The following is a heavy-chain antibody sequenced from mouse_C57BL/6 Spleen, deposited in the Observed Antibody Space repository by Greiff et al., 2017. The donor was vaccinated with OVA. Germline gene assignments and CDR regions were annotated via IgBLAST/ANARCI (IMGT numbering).Heavy chain of an antibody. V-gene: IGHV2-9-1*01. D-gene: IGHD1-1*01. J-gene: IGHJ4*01. Sequence: QVQLQQSGPGLVAPSQSLSITCTVSGFSLTSYAISWVRQPPGKGLEWLGVIWTGGGTNYNSALTSRLSISKDNSKSQVFLKMNSLQTDDTARYYCARTGYYGSGDAMDYWGQGTSVTVSS. CDR3: ARTGYYGSGDAMDY. CDR1: GFSLTSYA. CDR2: IWTGGGT.